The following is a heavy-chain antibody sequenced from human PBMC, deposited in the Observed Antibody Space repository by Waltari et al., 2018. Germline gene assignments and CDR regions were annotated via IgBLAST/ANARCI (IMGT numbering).Heavy chain of an antibody. J-gene: IGHJ6*02. D-gene: IGHD1-1*01. CDR1: GFTGSSNY. Sequence: EVQLVESGGGLIQPGGSLRLSCAASGFTGSSNYMSWVRQAPGKGLEWVSVIYSGGSTYYADSVKGRFTISRDNAKNSLYLQMNSLRAEDTAVYYCARDTPELAYYYYGMDVWGQGTTVTVSS. CDR3: ARDTPELAYYYYGMDV. V-gene: IGHV3-53*01. CDR2: IYSGGST.